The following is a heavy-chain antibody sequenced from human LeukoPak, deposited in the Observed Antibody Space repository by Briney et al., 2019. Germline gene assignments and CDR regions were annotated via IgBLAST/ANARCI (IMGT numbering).Heavy chain of an antibody. D-gene: IGHD3-3*01. Sequence: ASVKVSCKASGYTFTSYDINWVRQASGQGLEWMGWMNPNSGNTGYAQKFQGRVTMTRNTSISTAYMELRSLRSEDTAVYYCARGRRARQFGYYYSYMDVWGKGTTVTVSS. CDR3: ARGRRARQFGYYYSYMDV. CDR1: GYTFTSYD. CDR2: MNPNSGNT. J-gene: IGHJ6*03. V-gene: IGHV1-8*01.